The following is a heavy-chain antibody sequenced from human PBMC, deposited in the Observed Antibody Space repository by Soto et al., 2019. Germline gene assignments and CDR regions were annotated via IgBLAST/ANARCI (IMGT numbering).Heavy chain of an antibody. V-gene: IGHV3-15*01. D-gene: IGHD1-26*01. CDR3: KGGLHELYADHGIDD. CDR1: GFTFSNAW. J-gene: IGHJ6*02. Sequence: PGVSLRLSCAASGFTFSNAWMSWVRQAPGKGLEWVGRIKSKTDGGTTDYAAPVKGRFTISRDDSKNTLYLQMNSLKTEDTAVYYCKGGLHELYADHGIDDWGPGSTATDFS. CDR2: IKSKTDGGTT.